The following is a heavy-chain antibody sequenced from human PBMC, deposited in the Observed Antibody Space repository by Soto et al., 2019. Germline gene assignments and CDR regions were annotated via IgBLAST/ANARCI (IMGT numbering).Heavy chain of an antibody. CDR1: GGSISSSSYY. Sequence: SETLSLTCTVSGGSISSSSYYWGWIRQPPGKGLEWIGSIYYSGSTYYNPSLKSRVTISVDTSKNQFSLKLSSVTAADTAVYYCARLRVDSAPNYCDYGPETWGQGTMVTVSS. D-gene: IGHD4-17*01. J-gene: IGHJ3*01. CDR2: IYYSGST. CDR3: ARLRVDSAPNYCDYGPET. V-gene: IGHV4-39*01.